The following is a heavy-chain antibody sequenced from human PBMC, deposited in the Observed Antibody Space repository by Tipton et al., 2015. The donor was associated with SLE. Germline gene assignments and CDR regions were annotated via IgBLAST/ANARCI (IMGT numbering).Heavy chain of an antibody. Sequence: GLVKPSETLSLTCTVSGGSISSYYWSWIRQTPGKGLEWIGYIYYNGNTNYNPSLKSRVTISVDTSKTHFSLELTSVTAADTAVYYCARAEWYSSSWHAFDIWGQGTMVTVSS. CDR1: GGSISSYY. CDR3: ARAEWYSSSWHAFDI. V-gene: IGHV4-59*01. D-gene: IGHD6-13*01. CDR2: IYYNGNT. J-gene: IGHJ3*02.